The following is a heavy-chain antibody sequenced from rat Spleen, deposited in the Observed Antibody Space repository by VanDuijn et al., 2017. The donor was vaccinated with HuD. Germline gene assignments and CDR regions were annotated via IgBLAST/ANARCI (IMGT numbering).Heavy chain of an antibody. CDR3: ARDRLGLPLDY. V-gene: IGHV2-43*01. J-gene: IGHJ2*01. D-gene: IGHD4-6*01. Sequence: QVQLKESGPGLVQPSQTLSLTCTVSGFSLTSYHVSWVRQPPGKGLEWMGIIWAGGTTTYNSLLKSRLSITRDTSNSQVFLKMNSLQREDTTTYYCARDRLGLPLDYWGQGVMVTVSS. CDR2: IWAGGTT. CDR1: GFSLTSYH.